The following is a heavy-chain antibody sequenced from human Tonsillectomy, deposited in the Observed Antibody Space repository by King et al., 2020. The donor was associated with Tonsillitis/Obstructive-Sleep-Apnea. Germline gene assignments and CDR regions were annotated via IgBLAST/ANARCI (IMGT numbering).Heavy chain of an antibody. CDR2: IYPRDSNT. V-gene: IGHV5-51*03. CDR1: GYSFTSYW. CDR3: ARGSVAGYYFDY. J-gene: IGHJ4*02. D-gene: IGHD6-19*01. Sequence: VQLVESGAEVKKPGESLKISCKGSGYSFTSYWIGWVRQMPGKGLEWMGIIYPRDSNTRYSPSFQGQLTVSTDQSISTAYLQGRSLKASDTAMYLCARGSVAGYYFDYWGQGTLVTVSS.